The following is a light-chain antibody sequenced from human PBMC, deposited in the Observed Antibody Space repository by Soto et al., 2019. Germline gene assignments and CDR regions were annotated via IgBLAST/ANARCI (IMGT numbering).Light chain of an antibody. CDR3: QQRAGWPRT. CDR1: QSVSNY. J-gene: IGKJ1*01. Sequence: EIVLTQSPATLSLSPGERATLSCRASQSVSNYLTWYQQKPGQAPRLLVYDTFNRANGTPARFSGSGSDTDFTLTISSLEPEDFAVYYCQQRAGWPRTFGQGTKVDIK. V-gene: IGKV3-11*01. CDR2: DTF.